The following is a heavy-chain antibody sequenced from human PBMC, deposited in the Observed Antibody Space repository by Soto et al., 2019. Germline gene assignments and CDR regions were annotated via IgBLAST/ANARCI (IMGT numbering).Heavy chain of an antibody. D-gene: IGHD3-22*01. CDR3: ARVGVNSWGYYDSSGSYYFDY. CDR1: GGFISSYY. CDR2: NYYSGST. Sequence: SETLSLTCTVSGGFISSYYWSWIRQPPGKGLEWIGYNYYSGSTNYNPSLKSRVTISVDTSKNQFSLKLSSVTAADTAVYYCARVGVNSWGYYDSSGSYYFDYWGQGTLVTVSS. J-gene: IGHJ4*02. V-gene: IGHV4-59*01.